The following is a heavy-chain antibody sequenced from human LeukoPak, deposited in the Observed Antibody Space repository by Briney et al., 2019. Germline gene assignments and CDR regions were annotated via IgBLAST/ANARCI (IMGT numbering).Heavy chain of an antibody. CDR1: GGSISSYY. J-gene: IGHJ4*02. V-gene: IGHV4-59*08. D-gene: IGHD5-12*01. Sequence: SETLSLTCTVSGGSISSYYWSWIRQPPGKGLEWIGYIYNSGSTNYNPSLKSRVTISVDMSKNQFSLKLSSVTAADTAVYYCARSAYVLGHDYWGQGTLVTVSS. CDR2: IYNSGST. CDR3: ARSAYVLGHDY.